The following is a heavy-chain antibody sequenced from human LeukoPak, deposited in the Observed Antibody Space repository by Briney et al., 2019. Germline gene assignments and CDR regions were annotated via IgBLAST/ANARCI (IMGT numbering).Heavy chain of an antibody. CDR2: ISSSNTYI. CDR1: GFTFSSYR. Sequence: GRSLRLSCAASGFTFSSYRMNWVRQAPGKGLEWVSSISSSNTYIYYADSVKGRFTISRDNAKSSLSLQMNSLRAEDTAVYYCARGAEYSGAWCQDYWGQGTLVTVSS. CDR3: ARGAEYSGAWCQDY. V-gene: IGHV3-21*01. J-gene: IGHJ4*02. D-gene: IGHD6-19*01.